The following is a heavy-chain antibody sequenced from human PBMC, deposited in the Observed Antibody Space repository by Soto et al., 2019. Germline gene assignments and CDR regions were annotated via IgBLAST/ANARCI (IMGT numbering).Heavy chain of an antibody. Sequence: SETLSLTCTVSGGSISSGGYYWSWIRQHPGKGLEWIGYIYYSGSTYYNPSLKSRVTISVDTSKNQFSLKLSSVTAADTAVYYCARDAPYYYDSSGFLGGRYFGHWGQGTLVTVS. CDR2: IYYSGST. D-gene: IGHD3-22*01. V-gene: IGHV4-31*03. J-gene: IGHJ4*02. CDR3: ARDAPYYYDSSGFLGGRYFGH. CDR1: GGSISSGGYY.